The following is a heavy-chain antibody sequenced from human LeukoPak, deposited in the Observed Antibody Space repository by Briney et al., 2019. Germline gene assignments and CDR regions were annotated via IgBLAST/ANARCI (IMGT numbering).Heavy chain of an antibody. V-gene: IGHV1-2*02. D-gene: IGHD3-10*01. CDR2: INPNSGGT. CDR1: GYTFTGYY. J-gene: IGHJ4*02. CDR3: VRDMAITMVRGVLYFDY. Sequence: GASVKVSCKASGYTFTGYYMHWVRQAPGQGLEWMGWINPNSGGTNYAQKFQGRVTMTRDTSISTAYMELGRLRSDDTAVYYCVRDMAITMVRGVLYFDYWGQGTLVTVSS.